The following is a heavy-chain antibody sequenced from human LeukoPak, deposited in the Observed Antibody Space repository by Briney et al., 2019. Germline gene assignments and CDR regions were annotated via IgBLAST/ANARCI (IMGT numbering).Heavy chain of an antibody. D-gene: IGHD3-10*01. CDR3: ARDLAPYGSGTHNWFDP. J-gene: IGHJ5*02. CDR1: GYTFTSYG. V-gene: IGHV1-18*01. Sequence: ASVKVSCKASGYTFTSYGISWVRQAPGQGLEWMGWISAYNGNTNYAQKLQGRVTMTTDTSTSTAYMELRSLRSDDTAVYYCARDLAPYGSGTHNWFDPWAREPWSPSPQ. CDR2: ISAYNGNT.